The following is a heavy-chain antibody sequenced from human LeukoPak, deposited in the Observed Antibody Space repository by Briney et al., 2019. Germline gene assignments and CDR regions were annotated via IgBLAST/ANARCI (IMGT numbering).Heavy chain of an antibody. CDR2: ITGDGATM. V-gene: IGHV3-43*02. CDR1: GFSFEDYA. Sequence: GGSLRLSCAASGFSFEDYAMHWIRQPPGKGLEWVSLITGDGATMYHLDSVKGRFTISRDNSKNSLYLQMDRLTTEDTALYYCAKDLTAVGSPWFDPWGQGTLVTVSS. J-gene: IGHJ5*01. CDR3: AKDLTAVGSPWFDP. D-gene: IGHD4-11*01.